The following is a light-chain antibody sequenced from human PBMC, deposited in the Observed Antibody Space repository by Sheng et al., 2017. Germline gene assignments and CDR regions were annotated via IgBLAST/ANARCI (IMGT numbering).Light chain of an antibody. Sequence: SYELTQPSSVSVSPRQTARIMCSGDVLANKYGRWIQQKPGHAPVLVIYKDTERPSGIPERFSGSSSGTTVTLTISGAQVEDEADYYCYSATDNSWVFGGGTKLTVL. CDR2: KDT. V-gene: IGLV3-27*01. CDR1: VLANKY. J-gene: IGLJ3*02. CDR3: YSATDNSWV.